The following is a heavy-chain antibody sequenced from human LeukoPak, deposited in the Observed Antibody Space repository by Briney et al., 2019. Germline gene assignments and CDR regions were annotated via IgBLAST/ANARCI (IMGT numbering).Heavy chain of an antibody. CDR1: GDSISSYY. Sequence: SETLSLTCTVSGDSISSYYWSWIRQPPGKGLEWIGYTYYSGSTNYNPSLKSRVTISVDTSKNQFSLKLSSVTAADTAVYYCARRKDYYDSSGYLHWFDPWGQGTLVTVSS. CDR2: TYYSGST. CDR3: ARRKDYYDSSGYLHWFDP. V-gene: IGHV4-59*08. J-gene: IGHJ5*02. D-gene: IGHD3-22*01.